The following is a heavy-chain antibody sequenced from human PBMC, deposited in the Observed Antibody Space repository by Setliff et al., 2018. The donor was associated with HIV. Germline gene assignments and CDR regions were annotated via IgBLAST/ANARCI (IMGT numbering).Heavy chain of an antibody. CDR2: FYDNGDS. CDR1: XDSVNDRSSG. D-gene: IGHD2-21*01. J-gene: IGHJ5*02. V-gene: IGHV4-39*01. CDR3: LSHTDSCFGGDPDWFDP. Sequence: TSETLXLTXTVSXDSVNDRSSGGGWIXQPPXXXLEWIGTFYDNGDSRYNPSLKSRVTISVDTSKNQFSLNLNSVTAADTAVYYCLSHTDSCFGGDPDWFDPWGQGILVTVSS.